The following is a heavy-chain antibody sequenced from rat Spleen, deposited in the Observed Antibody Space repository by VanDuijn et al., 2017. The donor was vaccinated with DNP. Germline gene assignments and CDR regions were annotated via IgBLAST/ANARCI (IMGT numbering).Heavy chain of an antibody. CDR3: AGRPPPTRGPFDY. V-gene: IGHV5-7*01. CDR1: GFIFSNHW. CDR2: ISYDGSST. Sequence: EVQLVESGGGPVQPGRSLKLSCVASGFIFSNHWMPWIRQAPKKGLEWVATISYDGSSTYYRDSVKGRFIISRNNAKSTLYLQMDSLRSDDTATYYCAGRPPPTRGPFDYWGQGIMVTVSS. J-gene: IGHJ2*01. D-gene: IGHD1-4*01.